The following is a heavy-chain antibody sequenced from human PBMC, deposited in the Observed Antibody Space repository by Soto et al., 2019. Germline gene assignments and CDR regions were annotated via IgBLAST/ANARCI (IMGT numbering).Heavy chain of an antibody. Sequence: EVQLLESGGGLVQPGGSLRLSCAASGFAFNTYAMSWVRQAPGKGLQWVSGVSGSGDTKYYAESVKGRFTISRDNSKNTLYLQMNSLRADDTAVYYCAKESRSSAVTATRVYGMDVWGQGTTVTVSS. CDR2: VSGSGDTK. J-gene: IGHJ6*02. V-gene: IGHV3-23*01. CDR3: AKESRSSAVTATRVYGMDV. D-gene: IGHD2-21*02. CDR1: GFAFNTYA.